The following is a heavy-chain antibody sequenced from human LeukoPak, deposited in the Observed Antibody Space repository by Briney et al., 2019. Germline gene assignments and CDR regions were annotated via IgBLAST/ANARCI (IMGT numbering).Heavy chain of an antibody. V-gene: IGHV3-23*01. CDR2: ISGSGGIT. CDR1: EFTFSRSG. CDR3: ARDQGPLDY. Sequence: PGGSLRLSCAASEFTFSRSGMSWVRQAPGKGLEWVSLISGSGGITYYVDSVKGRFTISRDNSKNTLYLQMNSLRAEDTAVYYCARDQGPLDYWGQGTLVTVSS. J-gene: IGHJ4*02.